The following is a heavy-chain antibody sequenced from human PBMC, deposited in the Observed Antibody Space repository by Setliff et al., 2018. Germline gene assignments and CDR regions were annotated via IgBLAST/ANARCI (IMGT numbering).Heavy chain of an antibody. CDR3: ARRPYQHYDSSGYSVNYYMDV. J-gene: IGHJ6*03. CDR1: GGSINNYY. Sequence: SETLSLTCTVSGGSINNYYWSWIRQSPGKGLEWIGYIDTSGSTDYNPSLKSRVTISVDTSKNQLSLKLSSVTAADTAVYYCARRPYQHYDSSGYSVNYYMDVWGKGTTVTVSS. CDR2: IDTSGST. D-gene: IGHD3-22*01. V-gene: IGHV4-4*08.